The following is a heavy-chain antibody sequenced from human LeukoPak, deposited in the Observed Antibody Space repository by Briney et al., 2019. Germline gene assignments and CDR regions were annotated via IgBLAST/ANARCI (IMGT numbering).Heavy chain of an antibody. J-gene: IGHJ6*02. V-gene: IGHV1-2*02. D-gene: IGHD2-2*01. CDR3: ARDGFYCSSTSCYVYYYYGMDV. Sequence: ASVKVSCKASGYTSTGYYMHWVRQAPGQGLEWMGWINPNSGGTNYAQKFQGRVTMTRDTSISTAYMELSRLRSDDTAVYYCARDGFYCSSTSCYVYYYYGMDVWGQGTTVTVSS. CDR1: GYTSTGYY. CDR2: INPNSGGT.